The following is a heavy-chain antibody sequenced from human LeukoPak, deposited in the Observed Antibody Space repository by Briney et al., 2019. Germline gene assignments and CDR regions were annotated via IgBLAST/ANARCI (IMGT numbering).Heavy chain of an antibody. D-gene: IGHD3-10*01. CDR2: IKTDGSST. CDR3: VRDPHGSGSSNSPHDAFDI. V-gene: IGHV3-74*01. J-gene: IGHJ3*02. Sequence: GSLRLSCAASGFTFSTYWMHWVRQGPGNGLVRVSRIKTDGSSTSYADSVKGRFTISRDNAKNTVYLQMSSLRAEDTAVYYCVRDPHGSGSSNSPHDAFDIWGHGTMVTVSS. CDR1: GFTFSTYW.